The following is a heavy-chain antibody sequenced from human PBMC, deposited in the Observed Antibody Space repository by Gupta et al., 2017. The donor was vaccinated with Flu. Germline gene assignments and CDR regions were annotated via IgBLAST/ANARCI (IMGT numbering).Heavy chain of an antibody. CDR3: ATVTTGY. D-gene: IGHD4-17*01. V-gene: IGHV3-74*03. Sequence: DGSSTTYADSVKGRFTVSRDNAKNTLYLQMNSLGVDDTAVYYCATVTTGYWGQGTLVTVSS. CDR2: DGSST. J-gene: IGHJ4*02.